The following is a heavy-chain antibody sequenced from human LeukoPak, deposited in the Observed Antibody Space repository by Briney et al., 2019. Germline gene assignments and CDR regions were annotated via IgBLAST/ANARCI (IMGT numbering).Heavy chain of an antibody. J-gene: IGHJ5*02. CDR1: GVTFTTYW. CDR2: ISSSSSYI. V-gene: IGHV3-21*01. D-gene: IGHD1-26*01. Sequence: GGSLRLSCAASGVTFTTYWMSWVRQAPGKGLEWVSSISSSSSYIYYADSVKGRFTISRDNAKNSLYLQMNSLRAEDTAVYYCARDLVGALETWGQGTLVTVSS. CDR3: ARDLVGALET.